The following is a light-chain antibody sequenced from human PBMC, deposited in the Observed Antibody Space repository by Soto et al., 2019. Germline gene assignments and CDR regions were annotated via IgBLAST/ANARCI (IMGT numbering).Light chain of an antibody. J-gene: IGKJ2*01. CDR3: QQYGRSPFT. Sequence: EIVLTQSPVTLSLSPGERATLSCRASQRITSNFLAWFQQKAGLAPRLLIYGASTRASGVPDRFSGGGSGRDFVLTISRLEPEDFAVYYCQQYGRSPFTFRQGTKMQIK. CDR2: GAS. V-gene: IGKV3-20*01. CDR1: QRITSNF.